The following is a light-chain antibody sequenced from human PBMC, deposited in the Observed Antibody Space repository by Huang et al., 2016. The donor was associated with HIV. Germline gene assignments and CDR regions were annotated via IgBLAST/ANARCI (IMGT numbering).Light chain of an antibody. J-gene: IGKJ2*01. CDR1: QSISSG. V-gene: IGKV1-5*03. CDR3: QQYKSYSYT. Sequence: DIQMTQSPSTLSASAGDRVTIPCRASQSISSGLAWYQQKPGKAPKLLIYKASSLKSGVPSRFSGSGSGTEFTLTISSLQPDDFATYYCQQYKSYSYTFGQGTKLEIK. CDR2: KAS.